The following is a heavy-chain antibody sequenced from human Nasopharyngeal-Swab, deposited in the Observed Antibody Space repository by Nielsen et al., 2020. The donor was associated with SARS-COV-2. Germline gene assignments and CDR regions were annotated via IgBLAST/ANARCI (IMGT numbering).Heavy chain of an antibody. V-gene: IGHV3-66*01. D-gene: IGHD5-18*01. CDR3: ARGYRFGDY. Sequence: GESLKISCAASGFAVTTNHITWVRQAPGRGLEWISVIYSGGITYYADSVKGGFTISRDNFGNTISLQMNSLRGEDTAVYYCARGYRFGDYWGQGSLVTVSS. CDR1: GFAVTTNH. CDR2: IYSGGIT. J-gene: IGHJ4*02.